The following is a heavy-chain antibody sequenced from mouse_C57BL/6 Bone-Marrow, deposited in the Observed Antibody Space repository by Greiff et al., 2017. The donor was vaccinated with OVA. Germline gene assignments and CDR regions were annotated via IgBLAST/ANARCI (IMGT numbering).Heavy chain of an antibody. Sequence: QVQLQQPGAELVMPGASVKLSCKASGYTFTSYWMHWVKQRPGQGLEWIGEIDPSDSYTNSNQKFKGKSTLTVDKSSSTAYMQLSSLTSDDSAVYYCARSDCYYFDYWGQGTTLTVSS. CDR3: ARSDCYYFDY. CDR1: GYTFTSYW. J-gene: IGHJ2*01. CDR2: IDPSDSYT. V-gene: IGHV1-69*01.